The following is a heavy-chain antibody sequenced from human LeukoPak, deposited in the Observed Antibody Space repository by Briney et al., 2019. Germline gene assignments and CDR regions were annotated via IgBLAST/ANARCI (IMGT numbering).Heavy chain of an antibody. CDR1: GGSISSSSYY. D-gene: IGHD6-13*01. CDR2: IYYSGST. CDR3: ARDGTVSSIRGLDY. V-gene: IGHV4-39*07. J-gene: IGHJ4*02. Sequence: PSETLSLTCTVSGGSISSSSYYWGWIRQPPGKGLEWIGSIYYSGSTYYNPSLKSRVTISVDTSKNQFSLKLSSVTAADTAVYYCARDGTVSSIRGLDYWGQGTLVTVSS.